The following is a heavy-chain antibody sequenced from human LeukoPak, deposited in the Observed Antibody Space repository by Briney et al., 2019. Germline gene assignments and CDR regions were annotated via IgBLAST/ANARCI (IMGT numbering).Heavy chain of an antibody. CDR2: IYTSEP. CDR3: ARRVQEARPTASATWLDP. V-gene: IGHV4-4*09. D-gene: IGHD6-6*01. CDR1: GGSISTYS. Sequence: SSETLSLTCIVSGGSISTYSWNWIRQSRGKGLEWIGRIYTSEPRSTPSLGSRVSTSVYKSINHLSLKLSSVTAADTPVYYCARRVQEARPTASATWLDPWGQGILVTVSS. J-gene: IGHJ5*02.